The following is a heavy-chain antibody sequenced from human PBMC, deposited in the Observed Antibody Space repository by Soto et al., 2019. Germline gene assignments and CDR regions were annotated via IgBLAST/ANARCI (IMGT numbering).Heavy chain of an antibody. J-gene: IGHJ4*02. V-gene: IGHV6-1*01. CDR3: ARGRIKYYYDSSGYYQSTALFDY. CDR2: TYYRSKWYN. D-gene: IGHD3-22*01. CDR1: GDSVSSNSAA. Sequence: SQTLSLTCAISGDSVSSNSAAWNWIRQSPSRGLEWLGRTYYRSKWYNDYAVSVKSRITINPDTSKNQFSLQLNSVTPEDTAVYYCARGRIKYYYDSSGYYQSTALFDYWGQGTLVTVSS.